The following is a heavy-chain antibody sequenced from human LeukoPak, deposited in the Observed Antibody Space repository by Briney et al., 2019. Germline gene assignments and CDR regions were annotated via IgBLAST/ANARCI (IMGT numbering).Heavy chain of an antibody. CDR1: GFTFSNYW. CDR2: IISDGSAT. J-gene: IGHJ6*02. CDR3: ARDRVPYCSGVSCSVDV. V-gene: IGHV3-74*01. Sequence: PGGSLRLSCAASGFTFSNYWMQWVRQAPGKGLVWVSRIISDGSATNYADSVKGRFTISRDNAENTLYLQMNSLRVEDTAVYYCARDRVPYCSGVSCSVDVWGQGTTVTVAS. D-gene: IGHD2-15*01.